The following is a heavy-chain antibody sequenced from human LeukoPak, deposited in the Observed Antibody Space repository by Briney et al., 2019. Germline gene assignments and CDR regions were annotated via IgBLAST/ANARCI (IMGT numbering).Heavy chain of an antibody. J-gene: IGHJ4*02. Sequence: PSETLSLTCTVSGYSISSGYFWGWIRQPPGKGLEWVGTIFHSGNTYYNPSLKSRVTISVATSKNQFSLKLSSVTAADTAVYYCARIASDRYDILTGYYYYFDYWGQGTLVTVSS. CDR3: ARIASDRYDILTGYYYYFDY. V-gene: IGHV4-38-2*02. D-gene: IGHD3-9*01. CDR1: GYSISSGYF. CDR2: IFHSGNT.